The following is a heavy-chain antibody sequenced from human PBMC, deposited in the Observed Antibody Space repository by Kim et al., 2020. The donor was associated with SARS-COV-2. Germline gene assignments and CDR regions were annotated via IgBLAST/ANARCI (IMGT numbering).Heavy chain of an antibody. V-gene: IGHV3-30-3*01. J-gene: IGHJ4*02. Sequence: GGSLRLSCAASGFTFSSYAMHWVRQAPGKGLEWVAVISYDGSNKYYADSVKGRFTISRDNSKNTLYLQMNSLRAEDTAVYYCAREWDYYDSSGHSGYWGQGTLVTVSS. CDR3: AREWDYYDSSGHSGY. CDR2: ISYDGSNK. CDR1: GFTFSSYA. D-gene: IGHD3-22*01.